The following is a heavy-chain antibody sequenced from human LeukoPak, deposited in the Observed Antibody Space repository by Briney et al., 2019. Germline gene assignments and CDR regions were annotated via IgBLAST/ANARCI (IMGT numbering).Heavy chain of an antibody. CDR2: INPNSGGT. D-gene: IGHD3-22*01. CDR3: ASIRPPYYYHSSGYDDY. CDR1: GYTFTGYY. V-gene: IGHV1-2*02. J-gene: IGHJ4*02. Sequence: ASVKVSCKASGYTFTGYYMHWVRQAPGQGLEWMGWINPNSGGTNYAQKFQGRVTMTRDTSISTAYMDLSRLRSDDTAVYYCASIRPPYYYHSSGYDDYWGQGTLVTVSS.